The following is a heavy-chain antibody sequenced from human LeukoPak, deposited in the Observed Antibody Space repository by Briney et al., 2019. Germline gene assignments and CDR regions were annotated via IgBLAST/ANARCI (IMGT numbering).Heavy chain of an antibody. V-gene: IGHV4-4*02. CDR2: IYHSGST. D-gene: IGHD4-17*01. J-gene: IGHJ4*02. CDR3: ARGRQFYGDYAVDY. Sequence: PSGTLSLTCAVSGGSISSSNWWSWVRQPPGEGLVWIGEIYHSGSTNYNPSFKSRVTISVDKSKNQFSLKLSSVTAADTAVYYCARGRQFYGDYAVDYWGQGTLVTVSS. CDR1: GGSISSSNW.